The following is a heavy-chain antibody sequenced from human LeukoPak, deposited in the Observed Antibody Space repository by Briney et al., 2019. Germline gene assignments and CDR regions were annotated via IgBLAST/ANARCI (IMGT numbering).Heavy chain of an antibody. CDR2: IYYSGST. Sequence: SETLSLTCTVSGGSISSSSYYWGWIRQPPGKGLEWIGSIYYSGSTYYNPSLKSRVTISVDTSKNQFSLKLSSVTAADTAVYYCARQGYQLPTWVDYWGQGTLVTVSS. CDR3: ARQGYQLPTWVDY. V-gene: IGHV4-39*01. CDR1: GGSISSSSYY. J-gene: IGHJ4*02. D-gene: IGHD2-2*01.